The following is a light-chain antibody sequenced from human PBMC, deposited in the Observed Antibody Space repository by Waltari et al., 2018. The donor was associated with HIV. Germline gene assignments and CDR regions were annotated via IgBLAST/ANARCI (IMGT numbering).Light chain of an antibody. J-gene: IGLJ3*02. CDR1: SSTIASNY. Sequence: QSVLTQSPSTSGTPGQRVTISCPGSSSTIASNYVSWFQQVPGTAPKLLIFRNTQRPSGVSDRFSGSVSGTSASLAISGLRSEDEADYYCAVWDDSLSAQLFGGGTKLTVL. CDR3: AVWDDSLSAQL. CDR2: RNT. V-gene: IGLV1-47*01.